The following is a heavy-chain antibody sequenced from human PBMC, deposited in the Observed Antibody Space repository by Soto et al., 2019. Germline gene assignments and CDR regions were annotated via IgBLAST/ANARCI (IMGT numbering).Heavy chain of an antibody. J-gene: IGHJ1*01. CDR1: GGSISSYY. D-gene: IGHD3-22*01. V-gene: IGHV4-59*01. CDR2: IYYSGST. CDR3: ARGGVDYYDSSGYYYVGFQH. Sequence: SETLSVTCTVSGGSISSYYWSWIRQPPGKGLEWIGYIYYSGSTNYNPSLKSRVTISVDTSKNQFSLKLSSVTAADTAVYYCARGGVDYYDSSGYYYVGFQHWGQGTLVTVSS.